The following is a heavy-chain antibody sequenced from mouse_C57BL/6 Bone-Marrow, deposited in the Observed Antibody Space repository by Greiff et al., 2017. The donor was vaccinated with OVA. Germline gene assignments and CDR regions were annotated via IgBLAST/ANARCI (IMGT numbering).Heavy chain of an antibody. CDR3: ARSYDYDGGYYYAMDY. D-gene: IGHD2-4*01. Sequence: EVKLMESGGGLVKPGGSLKLSCAASGFTFSDYGMHWVRQAPEKGLEWVAYISSGSSTIYYADTVKGRFTISRDNAKNTLFLQMTSLRSEDTAMYYCARSYDYDGGYYYAMDYWGQGTSVTVSS. CDR1: GFTFSDYG. CDR2: ISSGSSTI. J-gene: IGHJ4*01. V-gene: IGHV5-17*01.